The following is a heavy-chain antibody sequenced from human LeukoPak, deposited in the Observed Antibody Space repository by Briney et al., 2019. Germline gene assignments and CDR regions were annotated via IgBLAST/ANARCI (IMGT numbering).Heavy chain of an antibody. CDR3: ARDGLDYFGMDV. CDR1: GFTFSRHS. V-gene: IGHV3-30-3*01. CDR2: ISYDGSSK. J-gene: IGHJ6*02. Sequence: SGRSLRLSCVASGFTFSRHSIHWVRQAPGKGLDWVAVISYDGSSKYYADSVKGRFTISRDNSKNTPYLQMNSLRAEDTALYYCARDGLDYFGMDVWGQGTTVTVSS.